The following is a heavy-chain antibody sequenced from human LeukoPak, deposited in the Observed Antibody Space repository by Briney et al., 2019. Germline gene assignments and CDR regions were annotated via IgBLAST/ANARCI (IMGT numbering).Heavy chain of an antibody. V-gene: IGHV3-21*01. CDR3: ARWGPHCVGDSCSLYYYGMDV. Sequence: GGSLRLSCSASGFSFRSYAMNWVRLAPGKGLEWVSSIGSSTTDVSYADSVRGRFTISRGNAKNSLFLQMDGLRVEDTGVYYCARWGPHCVGDSCSLYYYGMDVWGHGSSVTVS. CDR1: GFSFRSYA. D-gene: IGHD2-21*01. J-gene: IGHJ6*02. CDR2: IGSSTTDV.